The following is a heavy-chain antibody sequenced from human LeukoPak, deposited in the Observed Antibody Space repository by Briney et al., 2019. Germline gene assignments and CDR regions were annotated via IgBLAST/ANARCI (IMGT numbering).Heavy chain of an antibody. J-gene: IGHJ4*02. CDR2: ISPYNGNT. V-gene: IGHV1-18*01. Sequence: ASVKVSCKTSGYTFTTYGITWVRQAPGQGLEWMGWISPYNGNTNYAQKFQGRVTMTTDTSTNTAYMELRSLISDDTAVYYCARVKRLGFSGYAGFDYWGQGTPVTVSS. CDR3: ARVKRLGFSGYAGFDY. D-gene: IGHD5-12*01. CDR1: GYTFTTYG.